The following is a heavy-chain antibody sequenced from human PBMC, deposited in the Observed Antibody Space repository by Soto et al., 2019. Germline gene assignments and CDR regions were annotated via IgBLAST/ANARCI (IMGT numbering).Heavy chain of an antibody. CDR3: PSDTVDCFNGLCESHHGMDV. V-gene: IGHV4-31*03. D-gene: IGHD2-8*01. Sequence: TLSLTCTVSGGSISSGGYYWSWIRQHPGKGLEWIGYIYYSGSTYYNPSLKSRVTISIDTSKNQFSLKLSSVTAADTAVYLCPSDTVDCFNGLCESHHGMDVWGQGTTVTVSS. CDR2: IYYSGST. J-gene: IGHJ6*02. CDR1: GGSISSGGYY.